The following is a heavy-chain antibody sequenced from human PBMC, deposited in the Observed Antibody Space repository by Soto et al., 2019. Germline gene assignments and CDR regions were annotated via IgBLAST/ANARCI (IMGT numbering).Heavy chain of an antibody. D-gene: IGHD2-21*02. V-gene: IGHV4-31*03. CDR3: ARGPPYCGGGCYRITPFDY. CDR1: GGSISSGGYY. J-gene: IGHJ4*02. Sequence: SETLSLTCTVSGGSISSGGYYWSWIRQHPGKGLEWIGYIYYSGSTYYNPSLKSRVTISVDTSKNQFSLKLSSVTAADTAVYYCARGPPYCGGGCYRITPFDYWGQGTLVTVSS. CDR2: IYYSGST.